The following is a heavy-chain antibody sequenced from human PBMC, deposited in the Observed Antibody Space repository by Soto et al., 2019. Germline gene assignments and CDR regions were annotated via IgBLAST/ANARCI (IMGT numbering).Heavy chain of an antibody. CDR3: ATGTVSSGCDY. CDR2: INSDGSST. CDR1: GFTFSSYW. D-gene: IGHD6-19*01. Sequence: GGSLRLSCAASGFTFSSYWMHWVRQAPGKGLVWVSRINSDGSSTSYADSVKGRFTISRDNAKNTLYLQMNSLRAEDTAVYYCATGTVSSGCDYWGQGTLVTVSS. J-gene: IGHJ4*02. V-gene: IGHV3-74*01.